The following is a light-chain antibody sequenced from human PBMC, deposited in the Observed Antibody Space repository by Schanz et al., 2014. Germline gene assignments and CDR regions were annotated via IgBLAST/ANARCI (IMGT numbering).Light chain of an antibody. CDR3: HHRSNWRGT. J-gene: IGKJ2*01. CDR2: GAS. Sequence: EIVLTQSPGTLSLSPGERATLSCRASQTVSNNYLAWYQQKPGQAPRLLIYGASNRATGIPARFSGSGSGTDFTLTITSLKPEDFAVYYCHHRSNWRGTFGQGTKLEIK. V-gene: IGKV3-11*01. CDR1: QTVSNNY.